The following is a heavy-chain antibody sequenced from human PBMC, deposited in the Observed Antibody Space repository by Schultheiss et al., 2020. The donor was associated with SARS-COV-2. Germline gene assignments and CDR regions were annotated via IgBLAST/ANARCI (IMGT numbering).Heavy chain of an antibody. CDR2: IYHSGST. CDR3: ARGSTVEMATTRSFYY. D-gene: IGHD5-24*01. J-gene: IGHJ4*02. Sequence: GSLRLSCAASGFTFSSYAMSWVRQAPGKGLEWIGSIYHSGSTYYNPSLKSRVTISVDTSKNQFSLKLSSVTAADTAVYYCARGSTVEMATTRSFYYWGQGTLVTVSS. V-gene: IGHV4-38-2*01. CDR1: GFTFSSYA.